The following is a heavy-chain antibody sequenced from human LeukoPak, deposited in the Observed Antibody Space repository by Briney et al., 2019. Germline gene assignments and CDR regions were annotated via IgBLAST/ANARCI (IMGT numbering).Heavy chain of an antibody. CDR2: ISSSSSTI. Sequence: GGSLRLSCAASGFTFSSYSMNWVRQAPGKGLEWVSYISSSSSTIYYADSVKGRFTISRDNAKNSLYLQMNSLRAEDTAVYYCARVRWTGTLDVWGKGTTVTVSS. CDR3: ARVRWTGTLDV. CDR1: GFTFSSYS. D-gene: IGHD1-7*01. J-gene: IGHJ6*04. V-gene: IGHV3-48*01.